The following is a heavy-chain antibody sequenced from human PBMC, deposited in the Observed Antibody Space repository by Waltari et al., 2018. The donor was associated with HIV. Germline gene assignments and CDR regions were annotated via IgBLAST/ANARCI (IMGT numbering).Heavy chain of an antibody. CDR2: INPNSGGT. CDR1: GYTFTGYY. CDR3: ARSSAGPGYNSGWLDY. V-gene: IGHV1-2*02. Sequence: QVQLVQSGAGVKKPGASVKVSCKASGYTFTGYYMPWVRPAPGQGLEWMAWINPNSGGTNYAQKFQGRVTMTRDTSISTAYMELSRLRSGDTAVYYCARSSAGPGYNSGWLDYWGQGTLVTVSS. J-gene: IGHJ4*02. D-gene: IGHD6-19*01.